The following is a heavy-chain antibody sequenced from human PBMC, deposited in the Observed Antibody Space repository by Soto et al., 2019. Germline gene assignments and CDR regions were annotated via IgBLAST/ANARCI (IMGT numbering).Heavy chain of an antibody. CDR2: IKQDGSEK. J-gene: IGHJ6*02. D-gene: IGHD1-7*01. CDR1: GFTFSSYW. CDR3: ARDKKLELTHYYGMDV. V-gene: IGHV3-7*01. Sequence: GGSLRLSCAASGFTFSSYWMSWVRQAPGKGLEWVANIKQDGSEKYYVDSVKGRSTISRDNAKNSLYLQMNSLRAEDTAVYYCARDKKLELTHYYGMDVWGQGTTVTVSS.